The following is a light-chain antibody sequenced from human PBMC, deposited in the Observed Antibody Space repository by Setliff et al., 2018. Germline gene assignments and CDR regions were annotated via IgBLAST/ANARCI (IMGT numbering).Light chain of an antibody. CDR2: DVS. Sequence: QSALAQPRSVSGSPGQSVTISCTGTSSDVGGYNFVSWYQVYPGKAPKVMIYDVSKRPSGVPDRFSGSKSGTTASLTISGLQPEEEADYYCCSFAGTYSFVFGTGTKVTGL. CDR3: CSFAGTYSFV. J-gene: IGLJ1*01. CDR1: SSDVGGYNF. V-gene: IGLV2-11*01.